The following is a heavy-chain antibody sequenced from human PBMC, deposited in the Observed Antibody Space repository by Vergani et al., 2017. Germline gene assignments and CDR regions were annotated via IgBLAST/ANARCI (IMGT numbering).Heavy chain of an antibody. Sequence: QVQLQESGPGLVKPSETLSLTCAVSGYSISSGYYWGWIRQPPGKGLEWIGSIYHSGSTYYNPSLKSRVTISVDTSKNQFSLKLSSVTAADTAVYYCARDLGDIGSLYYFDYWGQGTLVTVSS. J-gene: IGHJ4*02. V-gene: IGHV4-38-2*02. CDR2: IYHSGST. CDR3: ARDLGDIGSLYYFDY. CDR1: GYSISSGYY. D-gene: IGHD3-16*01.